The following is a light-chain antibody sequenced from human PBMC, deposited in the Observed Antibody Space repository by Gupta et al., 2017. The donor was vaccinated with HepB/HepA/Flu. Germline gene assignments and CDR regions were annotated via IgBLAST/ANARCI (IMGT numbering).Light chain of an antibody. CDR1: DNDVGSYKF. J-gene: IGLJ2*01. Sequence: QSALTQPASVSGSPGPSIPISCRGTDNDVGSYKFVSWYQQHSGKAPRLIIYDVSNRPSGVSSRFSGSKSVNTASLTISGLQPDDEADYYCSSYTGTRTLIFGGGTRVTVV. V-gene: IGLV2-14*03. CDR3: SSYTGTRTLI. CDR2: DVS.